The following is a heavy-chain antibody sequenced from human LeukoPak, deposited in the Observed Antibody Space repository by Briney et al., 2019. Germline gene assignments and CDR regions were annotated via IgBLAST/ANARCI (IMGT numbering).Heavy chain of an antibody. Sequence: PSVKVSCKASGYTFTGYYMHWVRQAPGQGLEWMGRINPNSGGTNYAQKFQGRVTMTRDTSISTVYMELSRLRSDDTAVYYCARDMAYYDILTGQMDYWGQGTLVTVSS. J-gene: IGHJ4*02. CDR1: GYTFTGYY. D-gene: IGHD3-9*01. CDR3: ARDMAYYDILTGQMDY. CDR2: INPNSGGT. V-gene: IGHV1-2*06.